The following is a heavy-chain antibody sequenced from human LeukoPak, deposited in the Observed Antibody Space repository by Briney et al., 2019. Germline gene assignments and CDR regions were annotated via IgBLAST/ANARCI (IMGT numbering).Heavy chain of an antibody. CDR1: GFTFSSYS. J-gene: IGHJ6*02. CDR3: AREGGYQYYYAMDV. Sequence: GGSLILSCAASGFTFSSYSMNWGRQAPGMGLEWVSSISSSSSYIFYADSVKGRFTISRDNAKNSLYLQMSSLRAEDAAVYSCAREGGYQYYYAMDVWGQGTTVTVSS. V-gene: IGHV3-21*01. D-gene: IGHD3-16*01. CDR2: ISSSSSYI.